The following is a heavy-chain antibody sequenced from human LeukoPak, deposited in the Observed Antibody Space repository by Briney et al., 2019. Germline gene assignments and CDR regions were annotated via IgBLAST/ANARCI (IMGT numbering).Heavy chain of an antibody. CDR3: ARTHPYYYDSSGYYAFDY. V-gene: IGHV1-69*13. D-gene: IGHD3-22*01. CDR2: IIPIFGTA. CDR1: GGTFSSYA. Sequence: GASVKVSCKASGGTFSSYAISWVRQAPGQGLEWMGGIIPIFGTANYAQKFQGRVTITADESTSTAYMELSSLRSEDTAVYYCARTHPYYYDSSGYYAFDYWGQGTLVTVSS. J-gene: IGHJ4*02.